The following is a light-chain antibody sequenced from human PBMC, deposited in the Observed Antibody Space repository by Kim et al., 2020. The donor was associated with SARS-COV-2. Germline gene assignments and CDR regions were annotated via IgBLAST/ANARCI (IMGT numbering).Light chain of an antibody. CDR2: QDS. CDR3: QAWDSSTAV. CDR1: KLGDKY. J-gene: IGLJ2*01. Sequence: VSPGQTARITCSGDKLGDKYACWYQQKPGQSPVLVIYQDSKRPSGIPERFSGSNSGNTATPTISGTQAMDEADYYCQAWDSSTAVFGGGTQLTVL. V-gene: IGLV3-1*01.